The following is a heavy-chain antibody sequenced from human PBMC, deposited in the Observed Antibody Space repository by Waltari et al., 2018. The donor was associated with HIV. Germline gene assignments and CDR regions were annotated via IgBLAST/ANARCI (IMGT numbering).Heavy chain of an antibody. CDR1: GFNFSTFG. CDR3: AKDLVTRGFFYFYGMHV. CDR2: ISYDGNNK. Sequence: QVQLEESGGGVVQSGRSLRLTCVASGFNFSTFGMHWVRQAPGKGLGWVAFISYDGNNKQYADSVKGRFTISRDNSNSTLFLQMSSLRPDDTAVYYCAKDLVTRGFFYFYGMHVWGQGTTVTVSS. J-gene: IGHJ6*02. V-gene: IGHV3-30*18. D-gene: IGHD3-10*01.